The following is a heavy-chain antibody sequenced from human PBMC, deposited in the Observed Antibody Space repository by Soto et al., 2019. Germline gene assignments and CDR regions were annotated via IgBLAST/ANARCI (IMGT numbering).Heavy chain of an antibody. J-gene: IGHJ3*02. V-gene: IGHV5-51*01. Sequence: GESLKISCKGSGYNLANYWIVWVRQMPGKGLEWMGMIFPGDSDTKNSPSLQGQITMSVDKSDSSAYLQWRSLKASDTAMYYCAAGYTTGPDAFDIWGQGTMVTVSS. CDR2: IFPGDSDT. CDR1: GYNLANYW. D-gene: IGHD6-13*01. CDR3: AAGYTTGPDAFDI.